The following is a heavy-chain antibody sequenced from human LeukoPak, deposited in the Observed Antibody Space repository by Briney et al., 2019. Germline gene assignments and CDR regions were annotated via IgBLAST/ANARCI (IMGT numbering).Heavy chain of an antibody. CDR3: ARDRDDSSGKFDY. J-gene: IGHJ4*02. CDR2: IIPIFGTA. Sequence: ASVTVSFTASGGTFSIYAISWVRQAPGQGLEWMGGIIPIFGTANYSQTFQGRVTITADESTSTAYMELSSLRSEDTAVYYCARDRDDSSGKFDYWGQGTLVTVSS. D-gene: IGHD6-19*01. CDR1: GGTFSIYA. V-gene: IGHV1-69*13.